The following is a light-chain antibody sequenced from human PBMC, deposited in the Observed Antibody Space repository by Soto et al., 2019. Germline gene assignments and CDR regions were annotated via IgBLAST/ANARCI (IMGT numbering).Light chain of an antibody. J-gene: IGLJ1*01. CDR2: EVS. Sequence: QSVLTQPASVSGSPGQSITISCTGTSSDVGGYNYVSWYQRHPGKAPKLMIYEVSNRPSGVSNRFSGSKSGNTASPTISGLQAEDEADYYCSSYTSSSTPCVFGTGTKVTVL. V-gene: IGLV2-14*01. CDR1: SSDVGGYNY. CDR3: SSYTSSSTPCV.